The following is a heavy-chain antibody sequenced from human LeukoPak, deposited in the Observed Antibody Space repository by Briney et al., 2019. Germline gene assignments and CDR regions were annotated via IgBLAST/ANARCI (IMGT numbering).Heavy chain of an antibody. J-gene: IGHJ4*02. V-gene: IGHV3-30*02. CDR1: GFTFSSYG. D-gene: IGHD3-22*01. Sequence: QPGGSLRLSCAASGFTFSSYGMHWLRQAPGKGLEWVAFIRYDGSNKYYADSVKGRFTISRDNSKNTLYLQMNSLRAEDTAVYYCAKDDYYYDSSGYYWGQGTLVTVSS. CDR2: IRYDGSNK. CDR3: AKDDYYYDSSGYY.